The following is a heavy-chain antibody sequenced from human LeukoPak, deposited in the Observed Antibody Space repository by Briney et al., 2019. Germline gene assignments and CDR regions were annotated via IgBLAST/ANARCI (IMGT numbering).Heavy chain of an antibody. V-gene: IGHV4-59*01. Sequence: SETLSLTCTVSGGSISFYYWSWIRQPPGKGLEWIGYIYYSGSTNYNPSLKSRVIISVGTSRNQFSLKLGSVTAADRAVYFCARERVVEKVLDLWGQGPVVTVSS. D-gene: IGHD3-3*01. CDR2: IYYSGST. J-gene: IGHJ5*02. CDR1: GGSISFYY. CDR3: ARERVVEKVLDL.